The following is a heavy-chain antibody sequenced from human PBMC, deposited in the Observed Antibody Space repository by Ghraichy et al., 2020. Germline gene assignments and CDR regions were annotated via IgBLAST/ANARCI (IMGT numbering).Heavy chain of an antibody. V-gene: IGHV3-11*06. CDR1: GFTFSDYY. CDR2: ISSSSSYT. Sequence: GGSLRLSCAASGFTFSDYYMSWIRQAPGKGLEWVSYISSSSSYTNYADSVKGRFTISRDNAKNSLYLQMNSLRAEDTAVYYCARGMRQQLVLGWYFDLWGRGTLVTVSS. D-gene: IGHD6-13*01. CDR3: ARGMRQQLVLGWYFDL. J-gene: IGHJ2*01.